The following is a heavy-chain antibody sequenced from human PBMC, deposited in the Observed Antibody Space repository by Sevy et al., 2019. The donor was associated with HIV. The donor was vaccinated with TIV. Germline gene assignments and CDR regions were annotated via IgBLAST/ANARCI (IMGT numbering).Heavy chain of an antibody. D-gene: IGHD4-17*01. CDR2: ISSGGDTI. V-gene: IGHV3-48*02. CDR1: AFTFSTYY. J-gene: IGHJ4*02. CDR3: ARDLEFYDYGDYGPAFMPDY. Sequence: GGSLRLSCATSAFTFSTYYMNWVRQAPGKGLEWVSSISSGGDTISYAEPVRGRFTISRDNAKSSLYLQMNSLRDEDTAVYYCARDLEFYDYGDYGPAFMPDYWGQGTLVTVSS.